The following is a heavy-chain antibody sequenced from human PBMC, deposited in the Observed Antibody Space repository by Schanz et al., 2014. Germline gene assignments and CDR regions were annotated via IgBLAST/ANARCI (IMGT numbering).Heavy chain of an antibody. V-gene: IGHV3-23*04. CDR3: ATPPRY. J-gene: IGHJ4*02. CDR1: GFTFGNFF. CDR2: ISGSGETT. Sequence: EVQLVESGGGLVQPGGSLRLSCAASGFTFGNFFMSWVRQAPGKGLEWVSAISGSGETTYYADSVKGRFTISRDNSKNALYLQMNSLRAEDTAVYYCATPPRYWGQGTLVTVSS.